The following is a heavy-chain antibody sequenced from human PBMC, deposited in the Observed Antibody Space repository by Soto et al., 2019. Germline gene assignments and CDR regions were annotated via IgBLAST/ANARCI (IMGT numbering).Heavy chain of an antibody. CDR2: ISWDGGST. V-gene: IGHV3-43*01. CDR3: AKAYYGSGQTDAFDI. J-gene: IGHJ3*02. Sequence: GGSLRLSCAASGFTFDDYTMHWVRQAPGKGLEWVSLISWDGGSTYYADSVKGRFTISRDNSKNSLYLQMNSLRTEDTALYYCAKAYYGSGQTDAFDIWGQGTMVTVSS. D-gene: IGHD3-10*01. CDR1: GFTFDDYT.